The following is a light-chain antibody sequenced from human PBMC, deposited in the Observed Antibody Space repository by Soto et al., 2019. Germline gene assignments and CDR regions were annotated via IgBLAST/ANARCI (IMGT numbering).Light chain of an antibody. Sequence: EIVMTQSPATLSVSPGERVTLSCRASQSVSSNLAWYQKKPAQPPRLLIYDASTRASGCPARLSGSGSGTEFALTISSLQSEDFAVYYCQQYNKWPRTFGQGTKVDIK. CDR2: DAS. CDR1: QSVSSN. CDR3: QQYNKWPRT. V-gene: IGKV3-15*01. J-gene: IGKJ1*01.